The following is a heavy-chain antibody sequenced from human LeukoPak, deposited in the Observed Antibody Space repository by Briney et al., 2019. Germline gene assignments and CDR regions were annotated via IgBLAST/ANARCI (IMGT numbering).Heavy chain of an antibody. CDR2: IYYSGST. Sequence: SETLSLTCTFSGGPISSSTDYCSWIRQPPGKGLEWIGSIYYSGSTYYNASLKSRVTISADTSTNQFSLKLSSVSAADTATYLCSRAVRGFSSWHGDAFNIWGQGTMVTVSS. D-gene: IGHD6-13*01. V-gene: IGHV4-39*01. J-gene: IGHJ3*02. CDR1: GGPISSSTDY. CDR3: SRAVRGFSSWHGDAFNI.